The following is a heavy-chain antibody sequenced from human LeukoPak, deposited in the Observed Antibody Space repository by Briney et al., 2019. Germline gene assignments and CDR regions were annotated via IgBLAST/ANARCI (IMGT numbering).Heavy chain of an antibody. CDR2: ISGNGGRT. J-gene: IGHJ4*02. V-gene: IGHV3-23*01. CDR1: GFTFSNYA. D-gene: IGHD6-13*01. Sequence: GGSLRLSCAASGFTFSNYAMAWVRQAPGQGLESVSAISGNGGRTYSADSVQGRFTISRDNSKNTVYLQMDNLRAEDSAMYYCAKAHSISWPYAFDSWGQGTLVTVSS. CDR3: AKAHSISWPYAFDS.